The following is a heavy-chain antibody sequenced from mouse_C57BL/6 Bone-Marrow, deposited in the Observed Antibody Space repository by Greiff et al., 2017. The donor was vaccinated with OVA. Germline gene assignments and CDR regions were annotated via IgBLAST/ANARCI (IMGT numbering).Heavy chain of an antibody. J-gene: IGHJ4*01. V-gene: IGHV1-64*01. CDR2: IHPNSGST. Sequence: QVHVKQPGAELVKPGASVKLSCKASGYTFTSYWMHWVKQRPGQGLEWIGMIHPNSGSTNYNEKFKSKATLTVDKSSSTAYMQLSSLTSEDSAVYYCARDYGSTLYYAMDYWGQGTSVTVSS. D-gene: IGHD1-1*01. CDR3: ARDYGSTLYYAMDY. CDR1: GYTFTSYW.